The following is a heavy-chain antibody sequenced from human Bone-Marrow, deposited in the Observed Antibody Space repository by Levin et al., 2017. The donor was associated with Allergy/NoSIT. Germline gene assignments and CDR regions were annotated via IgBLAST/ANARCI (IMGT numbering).Heavy chain of an antibody. J-gene: IGHJ6*02. CDR3: THAHYDFGYAMDV. D-gene: IGHD3-3*01. V-gene: IGHV2-5*04. CDR1: GFSLTTVGVG. CDR2: IYWNEDK. Sequence: SGPTLVKPTKTLTVTCTFSGFSLTTVGVGVAWVRQPPGKALEWLAVIYWNEDKRYSPSLERRLTITKDTSKNQVVLSMTNLDPVDTGTYFCTHAHYDFGYAMDVWGQGTTVIVSS.